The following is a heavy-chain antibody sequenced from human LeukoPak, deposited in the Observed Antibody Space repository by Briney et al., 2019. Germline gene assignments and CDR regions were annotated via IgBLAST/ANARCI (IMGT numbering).Heavy chain of an antibody. CDR2: ISSSSSYI. D-gene: IGHD1-1*01. J-gene: IGHJ5*02. V-gene: IGHV3-21*01. Sequence: GGSLRLSCAASGFTFSSYSMNWVRQAPGKGLEWVSSISSSSSYIYYADSVKGRFTISRDNAKNSLYPQMNSLRAEDTAVYYCARVLGALERRGRSNWFDPWGQGTLVTVSS. CDR1: GFTFSSYS. CDR3: ARVLGALERRGRSNWFDP.